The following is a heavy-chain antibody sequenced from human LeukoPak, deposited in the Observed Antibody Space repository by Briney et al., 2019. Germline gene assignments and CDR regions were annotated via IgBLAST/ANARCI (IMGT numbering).Heavy chain of an antibody. CDR3: ARAPHFFDTSGSRYYFDY. D-gene: IGHD3-22*01. CDR1: GGSIRSTTYY. J-gene: IGHJ4*02. CDR2: IYYSGNT. V-gene: IGHV4-39*07. Sequence: PSETLFLTCSVSGGSIRSTTYYWGWIRQPPGKGLEWIGSIYYSGNTYYSPSLMSRVTISVDTSKNQFSLNLSSVTAADTAVYYCARAPHFFDTSGSRYYFDYWGQGTLVTVSS.